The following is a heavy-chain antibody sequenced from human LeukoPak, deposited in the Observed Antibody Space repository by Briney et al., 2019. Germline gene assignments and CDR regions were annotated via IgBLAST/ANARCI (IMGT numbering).Heavy chain of an antibody. J-gene: IGHJ6*02. CDR1: GFTFSSYW. V-gene: IGHV3-74*01. D-gene: IGHD3-9*01. Sequence: GGSLRLSCVASGFTFSSYWMHWIRQDPRKGLVWVSRINGDGRNINYADSVRGRFTISRDNAKNTLFLQMNTLRVEDTAVYYCTRDLMDYDVSTGLHHYYMDVWGQGTTVTVSS. CDR2: INGDGRNI. CDR3: TRDLMDYDVSTGLHHYYMDV.